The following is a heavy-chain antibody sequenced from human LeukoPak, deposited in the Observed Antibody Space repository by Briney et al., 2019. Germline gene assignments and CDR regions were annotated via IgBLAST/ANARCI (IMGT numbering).Heavy chain of an antibody. D-gene: IGHD3-22*01. CDR1: EGSISSYY. CDR2: IYYSGST. CDR3: ARDGGSRSGYYQY. J-gene: IGHJ4*02. V-gene: IGHV4-59*01. Sequence: LETLSLTCTVSEGSISSYYWSWIRQPPGKGLEWIGYIYYSGSTNYNPSLKSRVTISVDMSKNQFSLKLSSVTAADTAVYYCARDGGSRSGYYQYWGQGTLVTVSS.